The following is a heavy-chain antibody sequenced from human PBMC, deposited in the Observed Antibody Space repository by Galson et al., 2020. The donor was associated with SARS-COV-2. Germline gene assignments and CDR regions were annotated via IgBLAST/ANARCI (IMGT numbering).Heavy chain of an antibody. CDR2: IYYSGST. J-gene: IGHJ5*02. CDR1: GGSISSGSYY. V-gene: IGHV4-39*01. D-gene: IGHD5-12*01. CDR3: ARRGGSGYGSGWFDP. Sequence: TLSLTCTVSGGSISSGSYYWGWIRQPPGKGLEWIGSIYYSGSTYYNPSLKRRVTISGDTSKNQFSLKLSSVTAADTAVYYCARRGGSGYGSGWFDPWGQGTLVTVSS.